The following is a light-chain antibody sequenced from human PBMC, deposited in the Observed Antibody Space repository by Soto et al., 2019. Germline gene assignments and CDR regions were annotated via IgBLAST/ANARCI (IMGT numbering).Light chain of an antibody. CDR2: DES. CDR3: QQRSNWLT. Sequence: EIVLTQSPATLSLSPGERATLSCRASQSVSSYLAWYQQKPGQAPRXLIYDESNRATGIPARFSGSGSGTDFTLTISSLEPEDFAVYYCQQRSNWLTFGGGTKVDIK. V-gene: IGKV3-11*01. CDR1: QSVSSY. J-gene: IGKJ4*01.